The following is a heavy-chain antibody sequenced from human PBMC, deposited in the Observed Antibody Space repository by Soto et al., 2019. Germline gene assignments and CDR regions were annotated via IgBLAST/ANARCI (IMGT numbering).Heavy chain of an antibody. J-gene: IGHJ4*02. V-gene: IGHV3-30*18. D-gene: IGHD4-17*01. Sequence: GGSLRLSCAASGFTFSSYGMHWVRQAPGKGLEWVAVISYDGSNKYYADSVKGRFTISRDNSKNTLYLQMNSLRAEDTAVYYCAKEGPGDYYFDYWGQGTLVTVSS. CDR3: AKEGPGDYYFDY. CDR1: GFTFSSYG. CDR2: ISYDGSNK.